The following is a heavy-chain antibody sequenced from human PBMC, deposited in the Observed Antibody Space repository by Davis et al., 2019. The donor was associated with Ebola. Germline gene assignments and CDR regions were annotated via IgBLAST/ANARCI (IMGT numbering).Heavy chain of an antibody. D-gene: IGHD6-19*01. CDR3: VKDTSSVWFDV. J-gene: IGHJ3*01. CDR1: GFVFSSYV. CDR2: LGLSADT. Sequence: PGGSLTLSCAASGFVFSSYVMSWVRRAPGKGLEWVSTLGLSADTYYADSVKGRFTISRDNSKNTLHLQMNSLRVEDTAIYYCVKDTSSVWFDVWGQGTLVTVSS. V-gene: IGHV3-23*01.